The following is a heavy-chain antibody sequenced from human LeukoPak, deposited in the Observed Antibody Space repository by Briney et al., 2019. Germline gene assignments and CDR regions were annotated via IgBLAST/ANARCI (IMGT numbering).Heavy chain of an antibody. J-gene: IGHJ5*02. CDR3: ARASFWESPINWFDP. CDR2: INPKNGGA. D-gene: IGHD3-16*01. Sequence: ASVKVSCKTSGYTFVGYYIHWVRQAPGQGLEWMGWINPKNGGANYAPRFQGRVTMTRDRSISTVYMELSGLTSDDTAMYYCARASFWESPINWFDPWGQGTLVTVSS. V-gene: IGHV1-2*07. CDR1: GYTFVGYY.